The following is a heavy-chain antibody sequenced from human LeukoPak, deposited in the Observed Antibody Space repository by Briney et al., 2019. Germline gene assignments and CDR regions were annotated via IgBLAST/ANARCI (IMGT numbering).Heavy chain of an antibody. CDR3: AREVQDIVLMVYAHTWFDP. CDR1: GGTFSSYA. V-gene: IGHV1-69*06. J-gene: IGHJ5*02. CDR2: IIPIFGTA. D-gene: IGHD2-8*01. Sequence: SVKVSGKASGGTFSSYAISWVRQAPGQGLEWMGRIIPIFGTANYAQKFQGRVTITADKSTSTAYMELSSLRSEDTAVYYCAREVQDIVLMVYAHTWFDPWGQGTLVTVSS.